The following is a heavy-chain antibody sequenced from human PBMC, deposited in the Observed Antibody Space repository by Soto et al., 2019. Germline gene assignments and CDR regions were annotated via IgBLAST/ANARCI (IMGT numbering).Heavy chain of an antibody. Sequence: SVKVSWKASGTTFRNHIITWVRQAPGQGLEWMGRIIPILDITNYAQKFQGRVTITADKSTTTAYMEVSSLSSEDTAVYYCARDSPIGSTFSGQDYIDSWG. CDR1: GTTFRNHI. D-gene: IGHD5-12*01. V-gene: IGHV1-69*04. J-gene: IGHJ4*01. CDR2: IIPILDIT. CDR3: ARDSPIGSTFSGQDYIDS.